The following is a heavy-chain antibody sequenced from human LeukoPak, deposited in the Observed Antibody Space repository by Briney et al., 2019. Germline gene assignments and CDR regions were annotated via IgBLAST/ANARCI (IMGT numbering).Heavy chain of an antibody. D-gene: IGHD5-12*01. V-gene: IGHV4-59*01. J-gene: IGHJ4*02. CDR1: GGSISSYY. Sequence: SETLSLTCTVSGGSISSYYWSWIRQPPGKGLEWIGYIYYSGSTNYNPSLKSRVTKPVDTSKNQFSLKLSSVTAADTAVYYCAREKGGYHSPYFDYWGQGTLVTVSS. CDR2: IYYSGST. CDR3: AREKGGYHSPYFDY.